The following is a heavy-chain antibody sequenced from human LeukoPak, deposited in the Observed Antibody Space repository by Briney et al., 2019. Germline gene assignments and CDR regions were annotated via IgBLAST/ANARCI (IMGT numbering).Heavy chain of an antibody. CDR3: AGSTRTDYYYYYYMDV. D-gene: IGHD2-2*01. V-gene: IGHV4-4*07. CDR1: GGSISSYY. CDR2: IYTSGST. J-gene: IGHJ6*03. Sequence: SETLSLTCTVSGGSISSYYWSWIRQPAGKGLEWIGRIYTSGSTNYNPSLKSRVTMSVDTSKNQFSLKLSSVTAADPAVYYCAGSTRTDYYYYYYMDVWGKGTTVTVSS.